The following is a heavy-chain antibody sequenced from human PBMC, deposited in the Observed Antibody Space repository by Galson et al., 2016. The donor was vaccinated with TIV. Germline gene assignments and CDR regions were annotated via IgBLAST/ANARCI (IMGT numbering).Heavy chain of an antibody. V-gene: IGHV5-51*03. Sequence: QSGAEVKKPGESLKISCKGSGYSFTNSYIAWVRQMPGKGLEWMAIIYPGDSDTRYSPSFQGQVTISADKSISTAYLQWSSLKASDTAMYFCARVVTSTSPFDYWGRGTLVTVSS. CDR2: IYPGDSDT. CDR3: ARVVTSTSPFDY. CDR1: GYSFTNSY. D-gene: IGHD3-22*01. J-gene: IGHJ4*02.